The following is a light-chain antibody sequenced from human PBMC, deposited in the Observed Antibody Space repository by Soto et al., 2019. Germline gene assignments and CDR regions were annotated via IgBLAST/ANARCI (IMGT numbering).Light chain of an antibody. V-gene: IGLV1-51*01. CDR1: SSNIGNNY. CDR3: GTWDSSLSAVV. CDR2: ANN. Sequence: QSVLTQPPSVSAAPGQKVTISCSGSSSNIGNNYVSWYQQLPGTAPKLLIYANNKRPSGIPDRLSGSKSGTSATLGITGLQTGGEADYYCGTWDSSLSAVVFGGGTKLTVL. J-gene: IGLJ2*01.